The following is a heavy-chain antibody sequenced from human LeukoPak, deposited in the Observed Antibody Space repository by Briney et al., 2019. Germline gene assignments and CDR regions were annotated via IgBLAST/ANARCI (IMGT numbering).Heavy chain of an antibody. D-gene: IGHD6-13*01. J-gene: IGHJ4*02. Sequence: ASVKVSCKASGYTFTGYYMHWVRQAPGQGLEWMGWINPNSGGTNYAQKFQGRVTMTRDTSISTADMELSRLRSDDTAVYYCARDARVEEQQLVVFDYWGQGTLVTVSS. CDR3: ARDARVEEQQLVVFDY. V-gene: IGHV1-2*02. CDR2: INPNSGGT. CDR1: GYTFTGYY.